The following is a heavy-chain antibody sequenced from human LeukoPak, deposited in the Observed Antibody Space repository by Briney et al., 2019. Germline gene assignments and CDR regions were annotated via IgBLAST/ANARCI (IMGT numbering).Heavy chain of an antibody. Sequence: GGSLRLSCAASGFTFNNYGIHWVRQAPGKGLEWVAFIRYDGNKKYYTDSVKGRFTISRDNSKNTLYLQMNSLRAEDTAVYYCAKDVDYDDVSGYYWGFDYWGQGTLVTVSS. V-gene: IGHV3-30*02. CDR2: IRYDGNKK. D-gene: IGHD3-22*01. CDR1: GFTFNNYG. CDR3: AKDVDYDDVSGYYWGFDY. J-gene: IGHJ4*02.